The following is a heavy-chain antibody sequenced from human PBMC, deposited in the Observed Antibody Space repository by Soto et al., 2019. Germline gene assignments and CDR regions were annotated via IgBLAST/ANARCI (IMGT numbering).Heavy chain of an antibody. CDR3: AKWGVCSTGCPPVAGHYYGMDV. CDR2: ISYDGANK. D-gene: IGHD2-2*01. CDR1: GFSLTSYG. V-gene: IGHV3-30*18. J-gene: IGHJ6*02. Sequence: QVQLLESGGGVVQSGRSLRLSCAASGFSLTSYGMHWVRQAPGKGLEWVAAISYDGANKNYADSVKGRFIISRDISNNTLYLQVKSLRAEDTAVYYCAKWGVCSTGCPPVAGHYYGMDVWGQGTTVTVSS.